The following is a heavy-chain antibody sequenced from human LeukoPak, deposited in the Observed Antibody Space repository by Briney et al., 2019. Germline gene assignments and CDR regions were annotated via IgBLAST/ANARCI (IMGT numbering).Heavy chain of an antibody. CDR3: AKERSHLINYFDY. D-gene: IGHD3-10*01. CDR2: ISYDGSNK. Sequence: GGSLRLSCAASGFTFSSYGMHWVRQAPGKGLEWVAVISYDGSNKYYADSVKVRFTISRDNSKNTLYLQMNSLRAEDTAVYYCAKERSHLINYFDYWGQGTLVTVSS. J-gene: IGHJ4*02. V-gene: IGHV3-30*18. CDR1: GFTFSSYG.